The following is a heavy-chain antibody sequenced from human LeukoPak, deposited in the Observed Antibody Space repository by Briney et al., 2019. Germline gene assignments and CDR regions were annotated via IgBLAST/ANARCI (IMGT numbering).Heavy chain of an antibody. CDR1: DDSISSGTYS. CDR2: IFHTGST. D-gene: IGHD3-10*01. Sequence: SQTLSLTCVVSDDSISSGTYSWSWIRQPPGKGLEWIGYIFHTGSTFYNPSLKSRVTISVDTSKNQFSLRLNSVTAADTAVYYCARELWFANAPGSWLDPWGQGTLVTVSS. J-gene: IGHJ5*02. V-gene: IGHV4-30-2*01. CDR3: ARELWFANAPGSWLDP.